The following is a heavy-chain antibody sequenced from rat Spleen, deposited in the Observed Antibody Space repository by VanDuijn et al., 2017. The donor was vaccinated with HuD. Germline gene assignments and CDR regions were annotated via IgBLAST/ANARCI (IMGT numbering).Heavy chain of an antibody. D-gene: IGHD1-12*03. CDR2: IIYDGSDT. V-gene: IGHV5-22*01. Sequence: EVQLVESGGGLVRPGRSLKLSCAASGFTFSDYYMAWVRQVPKKGLEWVATIIYDGSDTYYRGSVKGRFTISRDNAKTTLYLQMNSLRSEDTATYYCARFYYYDGYEGFAYWGQGTLVTVSS. CDR3: ARFYYYDGYEGFAY. J-gene: IGHJ3*01. CDR1: GFTFSDYY.